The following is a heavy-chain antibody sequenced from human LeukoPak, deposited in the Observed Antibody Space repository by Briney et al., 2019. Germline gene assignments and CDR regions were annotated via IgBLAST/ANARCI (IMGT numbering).Heavy chain of an antibody. CDR2: ISEGGSST. CDR3: ARGVQNSYGFVF. J-gene: IGHJ4*02. D-gene: IGHD5-18*01. Sequence: GGSLRLSCAASGFTFSSYWMHWVRQAPGKGLVWVSRISEGGSSTNYADSVKGRFAISRDNAKNTVYLQMNVLRADDTAVYYCARGVQNSYGFVFWGQGTLVTVSS. CDR1: GFTFSSYW. V-gene: IGHV3-74*01.